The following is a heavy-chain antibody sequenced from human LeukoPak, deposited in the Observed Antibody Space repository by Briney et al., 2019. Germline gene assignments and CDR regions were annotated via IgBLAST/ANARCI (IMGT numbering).Heavy chain of an antibody. CDR3: AFRGGRLDYYFDY. CDR1: GFTVSSNY. V-gene: IGHV3-66*01. CDR2: IYSGGST. J-gene: IGHJ4*02. D-gene: IGHD3-10*01. Sequence: GGSLRLSCAASGFTVSSNYMSWVRQAPGKGLEWVSVIYSGGSTYYADSVKGRFTISRDNSKNTMYLQPNSLRTEATAVNYCAFRGGRLDYYFDYWSQGALVTASS.